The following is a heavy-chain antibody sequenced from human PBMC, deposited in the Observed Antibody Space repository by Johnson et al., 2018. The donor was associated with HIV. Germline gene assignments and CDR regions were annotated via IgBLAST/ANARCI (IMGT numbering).Heavy chain of an antibody. D-gene: IGHD4-17*01. CDR2: ISSGGRTI. V-gene: IGHV3-48*04. Sequence: VQMVESGGGLVQPVGSLRLSCAASGFTFSSYWMSWVRQAPGTGLEWVSYISSGGRTIYYADSVKGRFTISRDNAKNSLSLQMNSLRVEDTAVYYCARVLGDYAYHIWGHGTMVTISS. CDR3: ARVLGDYAYHI. CDR1: GFTFSSYW. J-gene: IGHJ3*02.